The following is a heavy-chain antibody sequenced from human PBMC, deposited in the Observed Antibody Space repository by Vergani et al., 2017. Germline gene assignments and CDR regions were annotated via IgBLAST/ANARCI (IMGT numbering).Heavy chain of an antibody. CDR2: IIPILGIA. D-gene: IGHD4-17*01. Sequence: QVQLVQSGAEVKKPGSSVKVSCKASGGTFSSYTISWVRQAPGQGLEWMGRIIPILGIANYAQKFQGRVTMTRDTSTSTVYMELRSLRSDDTAVYYCARDPMTTVTPFDYWGQGTLVTVSS. CDR3: ARDPMTTVTPFDY. J-gene: IGHJ4*02. CDR1: GGTFSSYT. V-gene: IGHV1-69*08.